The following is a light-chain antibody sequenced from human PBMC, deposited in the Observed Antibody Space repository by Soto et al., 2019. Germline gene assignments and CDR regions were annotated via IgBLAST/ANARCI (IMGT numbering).Light chain of an antibody. CDR3: TSCDYRLSGLL. Sequence: QSVLTQPPSASGTPGQRVTISCSGSSSNIGSNSVNWYQQLPKTAPKLLIYSDNQRPSGVPDRFSGSKSGTSASLAINGLVSEDEADYDCTSCDYRLSGLLVGAGTKLTAL. J-gene: IGLJ2*01. CDR1: SSNIGSNS. CDR2: SDN. V-gene: IGLV1-44*01.